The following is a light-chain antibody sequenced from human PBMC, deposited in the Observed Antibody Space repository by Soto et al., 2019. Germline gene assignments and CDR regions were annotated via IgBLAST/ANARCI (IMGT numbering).Light chain of an antibody. CDR1: QSLLHSNGYNY. CDR2: LGS. J-gene: IGKJ4*01. CDR3: MQALQTPPT. Sequence: DIVMTQSPLSLPVTPGEPASMSCRSSQSLLHSNGYNYFDWYLQKPGQSPQLLIYLGSNRASGVPDRFSGSGSGTDFTLKISRVEAEDVGVYYCMQALQTPPTFGGGTKVDIK. V-gene: IGKV2-28*01.